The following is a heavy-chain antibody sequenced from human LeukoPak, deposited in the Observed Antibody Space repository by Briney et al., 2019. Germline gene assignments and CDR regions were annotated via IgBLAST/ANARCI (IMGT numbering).Heavy chain of an antibody. J-gene: IGHJ4*02. CDR1: GFSFSSYS. CDR2: ISSSSSYI. V-gene: IGHV3-21*01. Sequence: GGSLRLSCEASGFSFSSYSFNWVRQAPGKGLEWVSSISSSSSYIYYADSVKGRFTISRDNAKNSLYLQMNSLRAEDTAVYYCARGGIAARTIGYWGQGTLVTVSS. D-gene: IGHD6-6*01. CDR3: ARGGIAARTIGY.